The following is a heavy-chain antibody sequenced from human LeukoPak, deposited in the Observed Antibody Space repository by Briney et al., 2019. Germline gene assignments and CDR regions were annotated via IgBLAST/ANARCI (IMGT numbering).Heavy chain of an antibody. D-gene: IGHD1-26*01. V-gene: IGHV3-72*01. CDR2: TTDKADSYTT. CDR3: ARESGGSFYY. J-gene: IGHJ4*02. CDR1: GFTFSDSY. Sequence: AGGSLRLSCAGSGFTFSDSYMDWVRQGPGKGLEWVGRTTDKADSYTTEYAASVKGRFTISRDDSKNSLYLQMNSLRTEDTAVYYCARESGGSFYYWGQGTLVTVSS.